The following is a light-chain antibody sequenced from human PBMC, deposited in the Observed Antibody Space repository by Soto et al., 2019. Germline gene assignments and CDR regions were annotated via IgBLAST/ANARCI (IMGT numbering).Light chain of an antibody. CDR3: QQYGSSPLT. CDR1: QSVRSNY. J-gene: IGKJ4*01. V-gene: IGKV3-20*01. Sequence: EIVLTQSPDTLSLSPGERDTLSCRASQSVRSNYLAWYQQKPGQAPRFLIYDASSRATGIPDRFSGSGSGTDFTRTISRLEPEYFAVYYWQQYGSSPLTFGGGTKVEIK. CDR2: DAS.